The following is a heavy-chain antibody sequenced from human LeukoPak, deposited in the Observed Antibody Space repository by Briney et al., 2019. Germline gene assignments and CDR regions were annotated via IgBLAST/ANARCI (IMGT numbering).Heavy chain of an antibody. CDR1: GFTFRRYG. D-gene: IGHD2-15*01. V-gene: IGHV3-23*01. Sequence: GGTLRLSCAASGFTFRRYGMNWVRQAPGKGLEWVSGVRSSGAITYYADSVKGGFTISRDNYKNTLYLQMRSLRAEDTAVYYCAKAAYCSGSRCPLGASYFYYYYMDVWGKGTTVTVSS. CDR2: VRSSGAIT. J-gene: IGHJ6*03. CDR3: AKAAYCSGSRCPLGASYFYYYYMDV.